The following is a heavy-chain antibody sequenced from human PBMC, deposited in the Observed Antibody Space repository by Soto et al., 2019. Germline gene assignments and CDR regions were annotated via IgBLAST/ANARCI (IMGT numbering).Heavy chain of an antibody. CDR2: ISTSSSYT. CDR3: ARGGFTYTYDS. V-gene: IGHV3-11*05. CDR1: GSTFGDYY. D-gene: IGHD2-2*02. Sequence: QVQLVESGGGLVKPGGSLRLSCAASGSTFGDYYMSWIRQAPGKGLEWISVISTSSSYTKYTDSVKGRFTINRDNAKNSLYLQMNNLRAEDTAVYYCARGGFTYTYDSWGQGTLVTVSS. J-gene: IGHJ5*01.